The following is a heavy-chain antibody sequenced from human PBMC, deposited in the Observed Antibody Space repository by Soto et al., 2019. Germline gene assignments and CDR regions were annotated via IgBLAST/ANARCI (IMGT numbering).Heavy chain of an antibody. J-gene: IGHJ6*03. Sequence: SETLSLTCTVSGGSISSYYWSWIRQPPGKGLEWIGYIYYSGSTNYNPSLKSRVTISVDTSKNQFSLKLSSVTAADTAVYYCARGQLVDILTKASYYYYMDAWGKGTTVTV. CDR2: IYYSGST. CDR1: GGSISSYY. V-gene: IGHV4-59*01. D-gene: IGHD3-9*01. CDR3: ARGQLVDILTKASYYYYMDA.